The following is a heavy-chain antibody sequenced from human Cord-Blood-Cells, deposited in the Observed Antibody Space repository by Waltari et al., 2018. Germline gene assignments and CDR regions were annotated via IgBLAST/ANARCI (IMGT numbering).Heavy chain of an antibody. CDR2: VYYSGST. J-gene: IGHJ6*03. D-gene: IGHD1-1*01. CDR3: ARRRRDGDNDYYYYMDV. CDR1: GGSISSSSYY. V-gene: IGHV4-39*07. Sequence: QLQLQESGPGLVKPSETLSLTCTVSGGSISSSSYYCGWIRQPPGKGLEWLGSVYYSGSTYFDQSLRSRFTISVDTCENQFSLELGVGTAADTAVYYCARRRRDGDNDYYYYMDVWGKGTTVTVSS.